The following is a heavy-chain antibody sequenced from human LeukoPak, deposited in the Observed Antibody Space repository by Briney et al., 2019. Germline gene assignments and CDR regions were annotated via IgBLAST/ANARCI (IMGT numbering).Heavy chain of an antibody. V-gene: IGHV1-2*02. CDR1: GYTFTVYY. J-gene: IGHJ4*02. Sequence: ASVKVSCKASGYTFTVYYMHWVRQAPGQGLEWMGWINPNSGGTNYAQKFQGRVTMTRDTSISTAYMELSRLRSDDTAVYYCARAYCSGGSCLPFDYWGQGTLVTVSS. CDR3: ARAYCSGGSCLPFDY. D-gene: IGHD2-15*01. CDR2: INPNSGGT.